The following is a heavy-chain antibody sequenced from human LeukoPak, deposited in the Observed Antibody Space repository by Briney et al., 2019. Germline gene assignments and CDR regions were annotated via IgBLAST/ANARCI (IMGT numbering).Heavy chain of an antibody. CDR3: AKKGVLLNPFDI. Sequence: HAGGSLRLSCAASGFTFSSYAMSWVRQAPGKGLEWVSAISGSGGSTYCADSVKGRFTISRDNSKNTLYVQMNSLRAEDTAVYYCAKKGVLLNPFDIWGQGTMVTVSS. CDR1: GFTFSSYA. CDR2: ISGSGGST. V-gene: IGHV3-23*01. J-gene: IGHJ3*02. D-gene: IGHD1-14*01.